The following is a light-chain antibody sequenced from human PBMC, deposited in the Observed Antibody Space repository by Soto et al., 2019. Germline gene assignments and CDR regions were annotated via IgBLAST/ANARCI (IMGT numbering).Light chain of an antibody. CDR2: GAS. CDR1: QSVSPY. V-gene: IGKV3-20*01. J-gene: IGKJ3*01. Sequence: ENVLTQSPGTLSLSPGERATLSCRASQSVSPYLTWYQHKPGQAPRLLIYGASSRATGIPDRFSDSESGTDFTLTISSREPEDFVVYYCQQYGSSPPVTVGPGTKVDIK. CDR3: QQYGSSPPVT.